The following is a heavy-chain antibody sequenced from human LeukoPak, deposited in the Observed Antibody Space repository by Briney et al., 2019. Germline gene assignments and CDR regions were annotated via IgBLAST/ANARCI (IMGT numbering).Heavy chain of an antibody. V-gene: IGHV3-23*01. CDR3: AKVRQWLSPYYFDY. CDR2: ISGSGGST. Sequence: GGSLRLSCAASGFTFSSYAMSWVRQAPGKGLEWVSAISGSGGSTYFADSVRGRFTISRDNSKNTLYLQMNSLRAEDTAVYYCAKVRQWLSPYYFDYWGQGTLVTVSS. D-gene: IGHD6-19*01. J-gene: IGHJ4*02. CDR1: GFTFSSYA.